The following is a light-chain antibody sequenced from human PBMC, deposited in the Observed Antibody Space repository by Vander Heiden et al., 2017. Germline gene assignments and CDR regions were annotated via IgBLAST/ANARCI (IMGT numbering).Light chain of an antibody. Sequence: DIQMTQSPSTLSPSVGDRVTLTCRARKSSSSWLAWYQQKPGKAPKLLIYKASSLESGVPSRFSGSGSGTEFTLTISSLQPDDFATYYCQQYNSYPWTFGQGTKVEIK. CDR2: KAS. V-gene: IGKV1-5*03. CDR1: KSSSSW. J-gene: IGKJ1*01. CDR3: QQYNSYPWT.